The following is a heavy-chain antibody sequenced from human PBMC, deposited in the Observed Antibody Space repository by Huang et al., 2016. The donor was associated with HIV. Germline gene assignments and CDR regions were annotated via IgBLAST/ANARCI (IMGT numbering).Heavy chain of an antibody. CDR1: GYTLSELA. D-gene: IGHD4-17*01. J-gene: IGHJ4*02. V-gene: IGHV1-24*01. Sequence: QVQMIQSVPDVKKPGASVKVSCGVVSGYTLSELAMHWVRQAPGKGLDGMGGFDPEKGEIVYAKKFQGRVTMTEDTSTDTAYLEMRNLRSEDTAMYFCTAGDFGDYEPLDYWGQGTLITVTS. CDR2: FDPEKGEI. CDR3: TAGDFGDYEPLDY.